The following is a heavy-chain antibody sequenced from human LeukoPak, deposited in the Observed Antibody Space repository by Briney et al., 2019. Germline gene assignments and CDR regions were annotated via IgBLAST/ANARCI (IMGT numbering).Heavy chain of an antibody. Sequence: ASVKVSCKASGYTFTSYGISWVRQAPEQGLEWMGIINPSGGSTSYAQKFQGRVTMTRDMSTRTDYMELSSLRYEDTAVYYCARDVSSTSSWWFDPWGQGTLVIVSS. CDR1: GYTFTSYG. D-gene: IGHD2-2*01. CDR3: ARDVSSTSSWWFDP. V-gene: IGHV1-46*01. J-gene: IGHJ5*02. CDR2: INPSGGST.